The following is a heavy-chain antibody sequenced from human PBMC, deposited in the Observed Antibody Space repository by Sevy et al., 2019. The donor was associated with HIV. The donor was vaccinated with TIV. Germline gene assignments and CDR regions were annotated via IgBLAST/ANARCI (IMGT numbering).Heavy chain of an antibody. D-gene: IGHD2-2*01. V-gene: IGHV3-49*04. CDR3: TRGRARVYCSSTSCHPYYYYYMDV. CDR2: IRSKAYGGTT. Sequence: GGSLRLSCTASGFTFGGYAMSWVRQAPGKGLEWVGFIRSKAYGGTTEYAASVKGRFTISRDDSKSIAYLQMNSLKTEDTAVYYCTRGRARVYCSSTSCHPYYYYYMDVWGKGTTVTVSS. J-gene: IGHJ6*03. CDR1: GFTFGGYA.